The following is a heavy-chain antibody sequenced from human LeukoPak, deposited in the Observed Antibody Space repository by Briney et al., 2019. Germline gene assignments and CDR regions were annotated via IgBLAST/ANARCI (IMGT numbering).Heavy chain of an antibody. Sequence: SETLSLTCTVSGGSISSSSSYWGWIRQPPGKGLEWIGSIYYSGSTYYNPSLKSRVTISVDTSKNQFSLKLSSMTAADTAVYYCAGSYIVVVPAAQGGAFDIWGQGTMVTVSS. V-gene: IGHV4-39*01. CDR3: AGSYIVVVPAAQGGAFDI. CDR2: IYYSGST. D-gene: IGHD2-2*01. CDR1: GGSISSSSSY. J-gene: IGHJ3*02.